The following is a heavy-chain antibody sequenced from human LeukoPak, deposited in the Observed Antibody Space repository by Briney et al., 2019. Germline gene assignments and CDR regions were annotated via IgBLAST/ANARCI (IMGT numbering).Heavy chain of an antibody. CDR3: ARAMVRGVIGPLDAFDI. CDR1: GYTFTSYG. J-gene: IGHJ3*02. V-gene: IGHV1-18*01. D-gene: IGHD3-10*01. Sequence: ASVKVSCKASGYTFTSYGISWVRQAPAQGLEWMGWISAYNGNTNYAQKLQGRVTMTTDTSTSTAYMELRSLRSDDTAVYYCARAMVRGVIGPLDAFDIWGQGTMVTVSS. CDR2: ISAYNGNT.